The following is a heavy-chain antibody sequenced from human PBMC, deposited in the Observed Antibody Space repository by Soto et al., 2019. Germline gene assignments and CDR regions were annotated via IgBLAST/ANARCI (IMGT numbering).Heavy chain of an antibody. Sequence: EVQLLESGGGLVQPGGSLRLSCAASGFTFSTYAMTWVRQAPGRGLEWVSSISGSGDSIYNADSVKGRFTISRDNSKNTLYLQMNSLRAEDTAVYYCAKDGVNWGWGGHGMDVW. CDR1: GFTFSTYA. J-gene: IGHJ6*01. CDR3: AKDGVNWGWGGHGMDV. D-gene: IGHD7-27*01. V-gene: IGHV3-23*01. CDR2: ISGSGDSI.